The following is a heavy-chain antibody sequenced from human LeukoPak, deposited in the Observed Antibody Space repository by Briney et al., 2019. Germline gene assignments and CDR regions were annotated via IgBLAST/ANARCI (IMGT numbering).Heavy chain of an antibody. CDR1: GFTFSIYS. D-gene: IGHD2-2*01. V-gene: IGHV3-21*01. J-gene: IGHJ4*02. CDR3: ARAPTVLVGYCSSSSCQADY. Sequence: GGSLRLSCAASGFTFSIYSMNWVRQAPGKGLEWVSSISSSSSSIYYADSVEGRFTTSRDNAENSLYLQMNSLRVEDTAVYYCARAPTVLVGYCSSSSCQADYWGQGTLVTVSS. CDR2: ISSSSSSI.